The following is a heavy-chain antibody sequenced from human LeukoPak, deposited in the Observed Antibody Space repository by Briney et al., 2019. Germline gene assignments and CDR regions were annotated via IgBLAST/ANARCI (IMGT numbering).Heavy chain of an antibody. J-gene: IGHJ4*02. D-gene: IGHD6-13*01. Sequence: ASVMGAFKVAGYTFTSYGISWVLQAAGQELLWMGRISASNANTQYTQKLQGRVTMTTDTSTSTAYMALRSLRSDDTAVYYCATGPYSSSSDYWGQGTLVTVSS. CDR2: ISASNANT. V-gene: IGHV1-18*01. CDR3: ATGPYSSSSDY. CDR1: GYTFTSYG.